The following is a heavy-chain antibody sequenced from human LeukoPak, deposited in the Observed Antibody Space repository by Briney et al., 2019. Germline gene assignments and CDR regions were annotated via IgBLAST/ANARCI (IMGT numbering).Heavy chain of an antibody. CDR3: ATRITMVRGVHDAFDI. D-gene: IGHD3-10*01. Sequence: SVKVSCKASGGTFSSYAISWVRQAPGQGLEWMGRIIPILGIANYAQKFQGRVTITADKSTSTAYMELSSLRSEDTAVYYCATRITMVRGVHDAFDIWGQGTMVTVSS. J-gene: IGHJ3*02. CDR2: IIPILGIA. CDR1: GGTFSSYA. V-gene: IGHV1-69*04.